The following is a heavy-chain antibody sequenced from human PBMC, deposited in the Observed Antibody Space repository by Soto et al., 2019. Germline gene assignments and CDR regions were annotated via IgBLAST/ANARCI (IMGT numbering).Heavy chain of an antibody. CDR1: GGSFSGYY. CDR3: ARVSGIYYYGMDV. V-gene: IGHV4-34*01. J-gene: IGHJ6*02. D-gene: IGHD1-26*01. Sequence: PSETLSLTCAVFGGSFSGYYWSWIRQPPGKGLEWIGEINHSGSTNYNPSLKSRVTISVDTSKNQFSLKLSSVTAADTAVYYCARVSGIYYYGMDVWAQGTKVTVSS. CDR2: INHSGST.